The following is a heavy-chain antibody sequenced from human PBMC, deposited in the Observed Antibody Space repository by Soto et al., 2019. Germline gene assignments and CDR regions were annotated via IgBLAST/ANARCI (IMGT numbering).Heavy chain of an antibody. CDR3: ARMGGGCHYYFDY. J-gene: IGHJ4*02. D-gene: IGHD2-15*01. CDR1: GFTLSTRGMC. Sequence: SGPTLVNPTQTLTLTCTFSGFTLSTRGMCVSWIRQPPGKALEWLARIDWDDDKYYSTSLKTRLTISKGTSKNQVVLTMANMDPVDTATYYCARMGGGCHYYFDYWGQGTLVTVSS. V-gene: IGHV2-70*11. CDR2: IDWDDDK.